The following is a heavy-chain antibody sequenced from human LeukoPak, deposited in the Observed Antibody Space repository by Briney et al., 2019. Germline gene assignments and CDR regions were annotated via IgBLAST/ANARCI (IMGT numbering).Heavy chain of an antibody. CDR1: GGTFSSYA. CDR3: ARDGPFTHYFYGSGSRFDP. D-gene: IGHD3-10*01. CDR2: IIPIFGTA. Sequence: SVKVSCKASGGTFSSYAISWVRQAPGQGLEWMGGIIPIFGTANYAQKFQGRVMITADESTSTAYMELSSLRSEDTAVYYCARDGPFTHYFYGSGSRFDPWGQGTLVTVSS. J-gene: IGHJ5*02. V-gene: IGHV1-69*13.